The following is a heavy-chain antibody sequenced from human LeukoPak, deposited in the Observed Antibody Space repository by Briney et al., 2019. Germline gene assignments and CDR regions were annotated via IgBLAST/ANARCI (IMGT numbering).Heavy chain of an antibody. J-gene: IGHJ3*02. CDR3: WVRIVGTANPEWTTDAFDI. Sequence: GESLKISCKGSGYIFTNDWIGWVRQMPGKGLEWMGIIYPGDSESRYSPSFQGQVTVSADKYDNIAYLQWSSLKASDTAMYYCWVRIVGTANPEWTTDAFDIWGQGTMVTVSS. D-gene: IGHD1-26*01. V-gene: IGHV5-51*01. CDR1: GYIFTNDW. CDR2: IYPGDSES.